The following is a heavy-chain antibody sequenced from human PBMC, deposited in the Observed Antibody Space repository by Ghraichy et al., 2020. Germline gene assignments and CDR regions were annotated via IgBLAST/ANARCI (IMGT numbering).Heavy chain of an antibody. CDR2: IYYSGST. J-gene: IGHJ6*04. CDR3: ARVHYYGSSGYFKSNYYYYYGMDV. V-gene: IGHV4-59*01. D-gene: IGHD3-22*01. CDR1: GGSISSYY. Sequence: SETLSLTCTVSGGSISSYYWSWIRQPPGKGLEWIGYIYYSGSTNYNPSLKSRVTISVDTSKNQFSLKLSSVTAADTAVYYCARVHYYGSSGYFKSNYYYYYGMDVWGKGTTVTVSS.